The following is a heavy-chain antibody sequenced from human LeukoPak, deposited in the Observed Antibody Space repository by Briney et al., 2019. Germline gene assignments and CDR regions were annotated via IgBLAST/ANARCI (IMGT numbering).Heavy chain of an antibody. D-gene: IGHD2-2*01. CDR1: GFTFSSYG. CDR2: ISYDGSNK. Sequence: GGSLRLSCAASGFTFSSYGMHWVRQAPGKGLEWVAVISYDGSNKYYADSVKGRFTISRDNSKNTLYLQMNSLRAEDTAVYYCARDSYQLPASAAFDIWGQGTMVTVSS. V-gene: IGHV3-30*03. CDR3: ARDSYQLPASAAFDI. J-gene: IGHJ3*02.